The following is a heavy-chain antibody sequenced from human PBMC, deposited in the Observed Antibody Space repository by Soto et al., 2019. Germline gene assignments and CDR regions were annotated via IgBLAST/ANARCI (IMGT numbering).Heavy chain of an antibody. Sequence: PSETLTITCAVSGGSLSTYGYSWNWIRQPPGKGLEWIGYIYHSGSTYYNPSLKSRVTMSVDRSKNQFSLKLNSVAAADTAVYYCARASCRDSYNLCGFDIWGQGTMVTVSS. J-gene: IGHJ3*02. D-gene: IGHD1-26*01. CDR2: IYHSGST. V-gene: IGHV4-30-2*01. CDR1: GGSLSTYGYS. CDR3: ARASCRDSYNLCGFDI.